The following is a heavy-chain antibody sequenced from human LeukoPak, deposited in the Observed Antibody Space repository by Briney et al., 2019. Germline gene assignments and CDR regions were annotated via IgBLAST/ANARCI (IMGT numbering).Heavy chain of an antibody. CDR1: GFTFSSYS. CDR2: ISSSSSYI. Sequence: GGSLRLSCAASGFTFSSYSMNWVRQAPGKGLEWVSSISSSSSYIYYADSVKGRFTISRDNSKNTLYLHMNSLRAEDTAVYYCAKGSKGVIITRDHYMDVWGKGTTVTISS. V-gene: IGHV3-21*01. CDR3: AKGSKGVIITRDHYMDV. D-gene: IGHD3-3*01. J-gene: IGHJ6*03.